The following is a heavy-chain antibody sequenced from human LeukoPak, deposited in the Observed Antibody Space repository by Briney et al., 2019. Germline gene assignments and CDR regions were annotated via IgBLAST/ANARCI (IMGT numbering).Heavy chain of an antibody. Sequence: PGGSLRLSCAASGFTFSSYAMSWVRQAPGKGLEWVSAISGSGGSTYYADSVKGRFTISRDNSKDTLYLQMNSLRAEDTAVYYCAKAGYSYDNYFDYWGQGTLVTVSS. V-gene: IGHV3-23*01. CDR1: GFTFSSYA. CDR3: AKAGYSYDNYFDY. J-gene: IGHJ4*02. CDR2: ISGSGGST. D-gene: IGHD5-18*01.